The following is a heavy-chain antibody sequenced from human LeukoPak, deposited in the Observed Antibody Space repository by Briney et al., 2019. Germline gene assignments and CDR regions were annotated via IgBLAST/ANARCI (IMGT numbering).Heavy chain of an antibody. J-gene: IGHJ5*01. CDR2: MNPNSGHT. Sequence: GASVKVSCTDSGYTFTTYDINWVRQATGQGLEWMGWMNPNSGHTGSAQKFQGRVTMTRNTSISTVYMELSSLTSEDTAVYYCARGSRGSDYWLNYWGQGTLVTVSS. CDR3: ARGSRGSDYWLNY. D-gene: IGHD2-21*01. V-gene: IGHV1-8*01. CDR1: GYTFTTYD.